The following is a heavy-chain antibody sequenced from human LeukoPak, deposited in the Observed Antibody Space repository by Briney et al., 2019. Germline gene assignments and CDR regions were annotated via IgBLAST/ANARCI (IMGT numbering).Heavy chain of an antibody. CDR1: GGSIISSNYY. D-gene: IGHD5-12*01. CDR2: IYYNGDT. CDR3: ARPASGGYDFYFDY. J-gene: IGHJ4*02. V-gene: IGHV4-39*01. Sequence: SETLSLTCTVSGGSIISSNYYWGYIRQPPGKGLEWVGSIYYNGDTYYNPSLKSRVTISVDTSKNQFSLKLSSVTAADTAVYYCARPASGGYDFYFDYWGQGTLVTVSS.